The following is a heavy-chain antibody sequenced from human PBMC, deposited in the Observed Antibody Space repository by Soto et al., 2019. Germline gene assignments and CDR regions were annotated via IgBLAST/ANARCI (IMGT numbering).Heavy chain of an antibody. J-gene: IGHJ4*02. D-gene: IGHD3-22*01. Sequence: SETLSLTCTVSGGSISSGDYYWSWIRQPPGKGLEWIGYIYYSGSTYYNPSLKSRVTISVDTSKNQFSLKLSSVTAADTAVYYCASHGGYYDSSGYYYSFFDYWGQGTLVTVSS. CDR2: IYYSGST. CDR1: GGSISSGDYY. V-gene: IGHV4-30-4*01. CDR3: ASHGGYYDSSGYYYSFFDY.